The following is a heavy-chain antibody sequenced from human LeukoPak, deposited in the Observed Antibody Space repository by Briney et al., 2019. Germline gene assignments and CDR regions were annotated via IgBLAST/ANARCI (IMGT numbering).Heavy chain of an antibody. CDR3: AKDTQSYYYGSGSYYQNFDC. V-gene: IGHV3-30*18. D-gene: IGHD3-10*01. CDR1: GFTFSNYG. J-gene: IGHJ4*02. CDR2: ISYDGSNK. Sequence: GGSLRLSCAASGFTFSNYGMPWVRQAPGKGLEWVALISYDGSNKYYADSVKGRFTISRDNSKNSLYLQMNSLRAEDTAVYYCAKDTQSYYYGSGSYYQNFDCWGQGTLVTVSS.